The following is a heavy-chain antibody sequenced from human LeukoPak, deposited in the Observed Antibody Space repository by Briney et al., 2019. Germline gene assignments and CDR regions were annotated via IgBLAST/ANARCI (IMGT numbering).Heavy chain of an antibody. D-gene: IGHD6-13*01. CDR3: ARARQQQLGVVINY. CDR2: INHSGST. V-gene: IGHV4-34*01. J-gene: IGHJ4*02. CDR1: GGSFSGYY. Sequence: KTSETLSLTCAVYGGSFSGYYWSWIRQPPGKGLEWIGEINHSGSTNYNPSIKSRVTISVDTSKNQFSLKLSSVTAADTAVYYCARARQQQLGVVINYWGQGTLVTVSS.